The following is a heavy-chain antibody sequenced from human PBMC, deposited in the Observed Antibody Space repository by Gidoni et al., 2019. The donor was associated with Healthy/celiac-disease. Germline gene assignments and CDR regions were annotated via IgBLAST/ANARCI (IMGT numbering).Heavy chain of an antibody. J-gene: IGHJ4*02. CDR1: GFTFRSYC. D-gene: IGHD3-3*01. V-gene: IGHV3-7*01. Sequence: EVQLVESGGGSVQPGGSLRLSCAASGFTFRSYCMRWVRQAPGKGLDWVANIKQDGSEKYYVDAVKGRFTIARDNAKNSRDLQMNSLRAEDTAGYYWAREPRLFTIFGVVTNFDYWGQGTLVTVSS. CDR2: IKQDGSEK. CDR3: AREPRLFTIFGVVTNFDY.